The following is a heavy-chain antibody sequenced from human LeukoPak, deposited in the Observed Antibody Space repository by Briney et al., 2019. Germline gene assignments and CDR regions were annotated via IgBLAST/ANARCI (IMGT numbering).Heavy chain of an antibody. V-gene: IGHV1-8*01. CDR1: GYTFTSYD. J-gene: IGHJ4*02. Sequence: ASVKVSCKASGYTFTSYDINWVRQATGQGLEWMGWMNPNSGNTGYAQKFQGRVTMTRDTSISTAYMELSRLRSDDTAVYYCARGSVAGTSNDYWGQGTLVTVSS. D-gene: IGHD6-19*01. CDR3: ARGSVAGTSNDY. CDR2: MNPNSGNT.